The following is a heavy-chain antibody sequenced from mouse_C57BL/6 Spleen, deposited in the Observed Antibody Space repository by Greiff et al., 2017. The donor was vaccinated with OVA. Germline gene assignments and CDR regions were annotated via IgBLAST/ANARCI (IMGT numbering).Heavy chain of an antibody. Sequence: QVQLQQPGAELVMPGASVKLSCKASGYTFTSYWMHWVKQRPGQGLEWIGEIDPSDSYTNYNQKFKGKSTLTVDKSSSTAYMQLSSLTSEDSAVYYCARSYYYGSSWGYFDVWGTGTTVTVSS. CDR3: ARSYYYGSSWGYFDV. CDR1: GYTFTSYW. D-gene: IGHD1-1*01. V-gene: IGHV1-69*01. J-gene: IGHJ1*03. CDR2: IDPSDSYT.